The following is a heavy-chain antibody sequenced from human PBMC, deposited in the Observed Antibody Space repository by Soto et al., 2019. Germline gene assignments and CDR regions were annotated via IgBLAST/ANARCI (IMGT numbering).Heavy chain of an antibody. CDR1: GYTFTGYY. D-gene: IGHD2-15*01. V-gene: IGHV1-2*04. CDR2: INPNSGGT. Sequence: QVQLVQSRAEVKKPGASVKVSCKASGYTFTGYYMHWVRQAPGQGLEWMGWINPNSGGTNYAQKFQGWVTMTRDTSISTAYMELSRLRSDDTAVYYCARNVVALREDWCDPWGQGTLVTVSS. J-gene: IGHJ5*02. CDR3: ARNVVALREDWCDP.